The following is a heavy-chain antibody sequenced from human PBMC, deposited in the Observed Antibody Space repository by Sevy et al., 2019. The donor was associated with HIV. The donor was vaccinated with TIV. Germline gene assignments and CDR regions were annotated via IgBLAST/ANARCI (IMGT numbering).Heavy chain of an antibody. Sequence: ASVKVSCKASGYSFASYGISWVRQAPGQGLEWMGWVTPYNGNKKYAEKLQGRVSMTTDTSTSTGYMELRSLRSDDTAVYYWAGCLGGLRPREYNWFDPWGQGTLVTVSS. D-gene: IGHD3-10*01. CDR2: VTPYNGNK. V-gene: IGHV1-18*01. J-gene: IGHJ5*02. CDR1: GYSFASYG. CDR3: AGCLGGLRPREYNWFDP.